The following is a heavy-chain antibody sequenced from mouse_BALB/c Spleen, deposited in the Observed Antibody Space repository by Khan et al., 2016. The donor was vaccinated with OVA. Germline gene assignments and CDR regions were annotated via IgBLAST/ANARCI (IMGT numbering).Heavy chain of an antibody. CDR2: INPSNGRT. CDR1: GYTLTSYW. CDR3: ARLLINFDY. V-gene: IGHV1S81*02. J-gene: IGHJ2*01. D-gene: IGHD2-1*01. Sequence: QVQLQQPGAELVNPEASVNLSCKASGYTLTSYWMHWVKQRPGQGLEWIGEINPSNGRTNYNEKFKSKATLTVDKSSSTAYMQLSSPTSEDSAVYDCARLLINFDYWGQGTTLTVSS.